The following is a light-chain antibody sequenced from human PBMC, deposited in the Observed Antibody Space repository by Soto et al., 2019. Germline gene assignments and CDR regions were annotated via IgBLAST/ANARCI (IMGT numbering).Light chain of an antibody. J-gene: IGKJ2*01. CDR3: QQSSNYPMYT. CDR2: AAS. V-gene: IGKV1-39*01. CDR1: QSIAYY. Sequence: DIQMTQSPSSLSASVGDRVTITCRASQSIAYYLNWFQQKPGKAPKLLIYAASSLQSGVPSRFXGRGSETHFTLTISSLQPEDFATYYCQQSSNYPMYTFGQGTKLYVK.